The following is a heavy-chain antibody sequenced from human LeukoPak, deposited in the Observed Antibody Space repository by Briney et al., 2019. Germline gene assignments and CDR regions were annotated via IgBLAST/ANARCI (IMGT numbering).Heavy chain of an antibody. Sequence: GESLKVSCKASGYTFTGYYMNWVRQAPGQGLEWMGWINPNSGGTNYAQKFQGRVTMTRDTSISTAYMELSRLRSDDTAVYYCASGPDYRSSWRDYYFDYWGQGTLVTVSS. CDR2: INPNSGGT. V-gene: IGHV1-2*02. CDR1: GYTFTGYY. J-gene: IGHJ4*02. D-gene: IGHD6-13*01. CDR3: ASGPDYRSSWRDYYFDY.